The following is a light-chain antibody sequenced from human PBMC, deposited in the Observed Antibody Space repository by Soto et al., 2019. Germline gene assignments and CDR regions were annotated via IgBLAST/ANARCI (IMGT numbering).Light chain of an antibody. V-gene: IGKV1-33*01. CDR3: QQYDNLRIT. CDR2: DAS. J-gene: IGKJ5*01. CDR1: QDISNY. Sequence: DIQMTQSPSSLSASVGDRVTITCQASQDISNYLNWYQQKPGKAPKLLIYDASNLETGVPSRFSGSGSGTDFTCTSSSLQPEDIATYYCQQYDNLRITFGQGTRLEIK.